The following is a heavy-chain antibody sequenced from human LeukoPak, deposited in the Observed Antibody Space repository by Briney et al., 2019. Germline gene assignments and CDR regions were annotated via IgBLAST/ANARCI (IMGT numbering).Heavy chain of an antibody. CDR2: ISGGSGSNT. V-gene: IGHV3-23*01. CDR3: ATSRSQWELHFGY. J-gene: IGHJ4*02. D-gene: IGHD1-26*01. CDR1: GLTFSNYA. Sequence: TGGSLRLSCAASGLTFSNYAMSWVRQAPGKGLEWVSGISGGSGSNTYYADSVKGRFTISRDNSKNTLYLQMNRLRVEDTALYYCATSRSQWELHFGYWGLGTLVTVSS.